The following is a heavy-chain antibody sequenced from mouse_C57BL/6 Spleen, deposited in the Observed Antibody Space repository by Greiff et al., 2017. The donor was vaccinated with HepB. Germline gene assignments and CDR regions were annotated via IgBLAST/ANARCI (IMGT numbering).Heavy chain of an antibody. CDR1: GFTFSSYG. D-gene: IGHD1-1*01. Sequence: DVKLVESGGDLVKPGGSLKLSCAASGFTFSSYGMSWVRQTPDKRLEWVATISSGGSYTYYPDSVKGRFTISRDNAKNTLYLQMSSLKSEDTAMYYCARVLITTVVDYWGQGTTLTVSS. CDR2: ISSGGSYT. CDR3: ARVLITTVVDY. V-gene: IGHV5-6*02. J-gene: IGHJ2*01.